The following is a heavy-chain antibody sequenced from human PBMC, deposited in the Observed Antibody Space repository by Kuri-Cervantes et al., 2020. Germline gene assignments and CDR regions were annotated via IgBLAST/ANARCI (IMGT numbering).Heavy chain of an antibody. J-gene: IGHJ4*02. D-gene: IGHD6-13*01. CDR1: GYTFTSYA. CDR2: ISAYNGNT. V-gene: IGHV1-18*01. CDR3: ARDRRAAVFDY. Sequence: ASVKVSCKASGYTFTSYAMNWVRQAPGQGLEWMGWISAYNGNTNYAQKLQGRVTMTTDTSTSTAYMELRSLRSDDTAVYYCARDRRAAVFDYWGQGTLVRLL.